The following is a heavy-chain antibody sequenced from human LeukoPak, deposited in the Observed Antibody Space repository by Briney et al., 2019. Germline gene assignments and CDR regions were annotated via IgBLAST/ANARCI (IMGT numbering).Heavy chain of an antibody. Sequence: GASVKVSCKASGYTFTSYAISWVRQAPGQGLEWVGWISADNGKTNYVQKVQGRVTMTTDTSTSTAYMELRSLTSDDTAVYYCARDHGILTPLGTFDIWGQGTMVTVSS. V-gene: IGHV1-18*01. J-gene: IGHJ3*02. CDR3: ARDHGILTPLGTFDI. CDR1: GYTFTSYA. CDR2: ISADNGKT. D-gene: IGHD3-9*01.